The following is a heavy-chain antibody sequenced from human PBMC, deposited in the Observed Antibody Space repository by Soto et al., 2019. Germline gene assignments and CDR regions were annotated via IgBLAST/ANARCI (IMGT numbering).Heavy chain of an antibody. J-gene: IGHJ3*01. Sequence: EVQVVESGGGLVQPGGSLRLSCATSDFTISPYWMTWVRQTPGQGLEFVANIKEDGSVTNYVDSVKGRFTISRDNAKNSLYLQMNSLRVEDTAVYYCGTDQWGGAFDLWGRGTTVTVSS. CDR1: DFTISPYW. D-gene: IGHD3-10*01. CDR3: GTDQWGGAFDL. CDR2: IKEDGSVT. V-gene: IGHV3-7*01.